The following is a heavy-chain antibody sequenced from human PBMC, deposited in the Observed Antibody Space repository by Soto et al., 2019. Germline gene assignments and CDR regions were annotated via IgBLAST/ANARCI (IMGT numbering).Heavy chain of an antibody. Sequence: QVHLVQSGAEVKKPGASVKVSCKASGYTFTTYGISWVRQAPGQGLEWMGWISTYNGNTNYEQKVQGRVTMTTDTLTSTAYIELRSLRSDDTAVYYCARRGAYCSGGSCYHFDSWRQGTLVTVSS. CDR1: GYTFTTYG. J-gene: IGHJ4*02. V-gene: IGHV1-18*04. CDR2: ISTYNGNT. D-gene: IGHD2-15*01. CDR3: ARRGAYCSGGSCYHFDS.